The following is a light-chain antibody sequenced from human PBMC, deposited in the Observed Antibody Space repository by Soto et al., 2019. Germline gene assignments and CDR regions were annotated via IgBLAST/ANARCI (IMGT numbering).Light chain of an antibody. J-gene: IGKJ5*01. Sequence: EIVLTQSPGTLSLSPGERATLSCRASQSVSSSYLAWYQQKPGQAPRLLIYATSSRATDFPARFSGSGSGTDFTLTISRLEPEDFAVYYCQQHGSSPITFGQGTRLEIK. CDR3: QQHGSSPIT. CDR1: QSVSSSY. V-gene: IGKV3-20*01. CDR2: ATS.